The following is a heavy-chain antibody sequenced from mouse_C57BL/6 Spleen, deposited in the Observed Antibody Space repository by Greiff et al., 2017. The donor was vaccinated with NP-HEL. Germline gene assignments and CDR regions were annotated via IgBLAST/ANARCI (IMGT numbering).Heavy chain of an antibody. CDR3: ATTVVEDYAMDY. CDR1: GYTFTSYW. CDR2: INPSNGGT. Sequence: VQLQQPGTELVKPGASVKLSCKASGYTFTSYWMHWVKQRPGQGLEWIGNINPSNGGTNYNEKFKSKATLTVDKSSSTADMQLSSLTSEDSAVYYCATTVVEDYAMDYWGQGTSVTVSS. V-gene: IGHV1-53*01. J-gene: IGHJ4*01. D-gene: IGHD1-1*01.